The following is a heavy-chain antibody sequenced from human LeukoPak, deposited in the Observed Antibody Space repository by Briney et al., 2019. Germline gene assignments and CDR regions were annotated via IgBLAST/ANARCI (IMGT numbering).Heavy chain of an antibody. D-gene: IGHD6-19*01. V-gene: IGHV1-2*02. J-gene: IGHJ6*03. CDR1: GYTFTSYY. Sequence: ASVKVSCKASGYTFTSYYMHWVRQAPGQGLEWMGWINPNSGGTNYAQKFQGRVTMTRDTSISTAYMDLSRLRSDDTAMYYCARCSGWPLPYMDVWGKGTTVTVSS. CDR3: ARCSGWPLPYMDV. CDR2: INPNSGGT.